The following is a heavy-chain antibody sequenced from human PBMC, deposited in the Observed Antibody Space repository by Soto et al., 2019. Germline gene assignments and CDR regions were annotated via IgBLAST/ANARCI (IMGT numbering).Heavy chain of an antibody. CDR3: ARHEGPPFYVYFWGSYRYTSFDY. D-gene: IGHD3-16*02. J-gene: IGHJ4*02. CDR2: IYYSGST. V-gene: IGHV4-39*01. Sequence: PSETLSLTCTVSGGSISSSSYYWGWIRQPPGKGLEWIGSIYYSGSTYYNPSLKSRVTISVDTSKNQFSLKLSSVTAADTAVYYCARHEGPPFYVYFWGSYRYTSFDYGGRGTRVPVPS. CDR1: GGSISSSSYY.